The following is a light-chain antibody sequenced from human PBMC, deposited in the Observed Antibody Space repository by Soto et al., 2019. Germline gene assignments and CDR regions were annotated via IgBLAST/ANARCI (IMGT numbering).Light chain of an antibody. J-gene: IGKJ1*01. CDR3: QQSFSTPT. Sequence: DIQMTQSPSSLSASVGDRVVISFRASQSISNYLNWYQQKPGKAPKVLIYAASSSQSGVPSRFSGSGSGTDFTLIISSLQPEDFATYYCQQSFSTPTFGRGTKVDI. CDR1: QSISNY. V-gene: IGKV1-39*01. CDR2: AAS.